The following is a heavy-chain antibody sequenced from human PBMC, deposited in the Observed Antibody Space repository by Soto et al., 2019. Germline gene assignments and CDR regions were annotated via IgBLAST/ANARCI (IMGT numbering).Heavy chain of an antibody. Sequence: QVQLVQAGAEVKKPGASVKVSCKASGYTFTSYGISWVRQAPGQGLEWMGWISAYNGNTNYAQKLQGRFTMTTDTSTSTAYMELRSLRSDDTAVYYCARDLSPLAAMVPFDYWGQGTLVTVSS. CDR3: ARDLSPLAAMVPFDY. D-gene: IGHD5-18*01. V-gene: IGHV1-18*01. CDR2: ISAYNGNT. CDR1: GYTFTSYG. J-gene: IGHJ4*02.